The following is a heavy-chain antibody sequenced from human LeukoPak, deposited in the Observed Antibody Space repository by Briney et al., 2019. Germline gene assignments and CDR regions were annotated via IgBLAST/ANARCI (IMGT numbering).Heavy chain of an antibody. CDR3: ARVRFGELSIGYYYYYYMDV. J-gene: IGHJ6*03. D-gene: IGHD3-10*01. CDR1: GFTFSSYS. V-gene: IGHV3-21*01. CDR2: ISSSSSYK. Sequence: GGSLRLSCAASGFTFSSYSMNWVRQAPGKGLEWVSFISSSSSYKYYADSVKGRFTISRDNAKNSLYLQMNSLRAEDTAVYYCARVRFGELSIGYYYYYYMDVWGKGTTVTISS.